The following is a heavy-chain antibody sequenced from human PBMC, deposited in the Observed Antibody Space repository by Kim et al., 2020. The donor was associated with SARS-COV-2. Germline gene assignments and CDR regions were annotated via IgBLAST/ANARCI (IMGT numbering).Heavy chain of an antibody. CDR1: GYTFTSYG. J-gene: IGHJ4*02. Sequence: ASVKVSCKASGYTFTSYGISWVRQAPGQGPEWMGWISAYNGNTNYAQKLQGRVTMTTDTSTSTAYMELRSLRSDDTAVYYCARDLVYYDSSGYCLDYWGQGTLVTVSS. CDR2: ISAYNGNT. CDR3: ARDLVYYDSSGYCLDY. D-gene: IGHD3-22*01. V-gene: IGHV1-18*01.